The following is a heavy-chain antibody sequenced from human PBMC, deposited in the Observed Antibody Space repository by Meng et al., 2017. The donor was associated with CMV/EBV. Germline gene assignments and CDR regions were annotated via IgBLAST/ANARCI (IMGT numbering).Heavy chain of an antibody. CDR2: ISSNSATI. CDR3: AKDHPYYYGSGSYSGGYYFDY. Sequence: GESLKISCAASGFMFNNHAMSWVRQAPGEGLEWVAAISSNSATIYYADSVKGRFTISRDNSRNTLFLQMSSLRAEDTAVYHCAKDHPYYYGSGSYSGGYYFDYWGQGTLVTVSS. D-gene: IGHD3-10*01. V-gene: IGHV3-23*01. CDR1: GFMFNNHA. J-gene: IGHJ4*02.